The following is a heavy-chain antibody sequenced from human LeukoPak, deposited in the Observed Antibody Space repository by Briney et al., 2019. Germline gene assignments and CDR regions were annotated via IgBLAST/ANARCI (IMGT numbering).Heavy chain of an antibody. CDR3: AREINPAANDAFDI. CDR1: GYTFTTHD. V-gene: IGHV1-8*03. D-gene: IGHD2-2*01. Sequence: GASVKVSCKASGYTFTTHDINWVRQATGQGLEWMGWMNPNSGNTGYAQKFQGRVTITRNTSISTAYMELSSLRSEDTAVYYCAREINPAANDAFDIWGQGTMITVSS. J-gene: IGHJ3*02. CDR2: MNPNSGNT.